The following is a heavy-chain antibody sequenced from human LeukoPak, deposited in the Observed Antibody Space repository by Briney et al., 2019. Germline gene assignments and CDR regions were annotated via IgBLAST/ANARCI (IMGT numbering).Heavy chain of an antibody. CDR3: ARAGPGRGSGSYYKTPYYYYGMDV. V-gene: IGHV4-59*01. CDR2: IYYSGST. Sequence: SETLSLTCTVAGGSISSYYWSWIRQPPGKGLEGIGYIYYSGSTNYNPSLKSRVTTSVDTSKNQFSLKLSSVTAADTAVYYCARAGPGRGSGSYYKTPYYYYGMDVWGQGTTVTVSS. D-gene: IGHD1-26*01. CDR1: GGSISSYY. J-gene: IGHJ6*02.